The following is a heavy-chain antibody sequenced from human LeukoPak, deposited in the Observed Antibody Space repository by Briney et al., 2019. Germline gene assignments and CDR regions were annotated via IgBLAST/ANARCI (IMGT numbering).Heavy chain of an antibody. CDR1: GGSISSSSYY. D-gene: IGHD6-19*01. CDR3: ARHRRAVAGTNIDY. CDR2: IYYSGST. V-gene: IGHV4-39*01. J-gene: IGHJ4*02. Sequence: PSETLSLTCTVSGGSISSSSYYWGWIRQPPGKRLEWIGSIYYSGSTYYNPSLKSRVTISVDTSKNQFSLKLSSVTAADTAVYYCARHRRAVAGTNIDYWGQRTLVTVSS.